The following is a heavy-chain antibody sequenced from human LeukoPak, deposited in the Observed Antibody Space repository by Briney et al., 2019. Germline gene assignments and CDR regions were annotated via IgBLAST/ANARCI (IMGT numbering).Heavy chain of an antibody. J-gene: IGHJ4*02. Sequence: GGSLRLSCAASGFTFSSYAMSWVRQAPGKGLEWVSGISGSGGNTYYADSVKGRFTISRDNSKNTLYLQMNSLRVEDTAVYSCAKDRFGSGSYYFDYRGQGTLVTVSS. V-gene: IGHV3-23*01. CDR3: AKDRFGSGSYYFDY. CDR2: ISGSGGNT. CDR1: GFTFSSYA. D-gene: IGHD3-10*01.